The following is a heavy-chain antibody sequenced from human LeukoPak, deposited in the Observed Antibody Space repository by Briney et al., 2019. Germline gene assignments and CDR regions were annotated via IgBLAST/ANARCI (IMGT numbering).Heavy chain of an antibody. D-gene: IGHD2/OR15-2a*01. Sequence: PGGSLRLSCAGSGFTIGSYWMSWVRQAPGKGREWVANIRQDGSEKYYVDSVKGRLTISRDNANTSLYPQMNSLRAEDTGIYYCARAGYYGDDAFDLWGQGTMVTVSS. J-gene: IGHJ3*01. CDR1: GFTIGSYW. V-gene: IGHV3-7*01. CDR2: IRQDGSEK. CDR3: ARAGYYGDDAFDL.